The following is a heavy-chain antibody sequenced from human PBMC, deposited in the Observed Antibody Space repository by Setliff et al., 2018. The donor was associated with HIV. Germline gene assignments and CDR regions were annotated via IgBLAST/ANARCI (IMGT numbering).Heavy chain of an antibody. D-gene: IGHD5-12*01. CDR1: GFPFSSYE. Sequence: GSLRLSCAASGFPFSSYEMNWVRQAPGKGLEWVSYISSSGSTIYYADSVKGRFTISRDNTKNSLYLQMNSLRAEDTAVYYCARGSGYDKGAYHYYYGMDVWGQGTTVTVSS. V-gene: IGHV3-48*03. CDR3: ARGSGYDKGAYHYYYGMDV. J-gene: IGHJ6*02. CDR2: ISSSGSTI.